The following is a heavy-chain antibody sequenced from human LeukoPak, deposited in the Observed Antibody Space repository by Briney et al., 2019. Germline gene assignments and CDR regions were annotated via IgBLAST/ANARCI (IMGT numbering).Heavy chain of an antibody. CDR1: GGSFSGYY. J-gene: IGHJ4*02. Sequence: SETLSLTCAVYGGSFSGYYWSWIRQPPGKGLEWIGEINHSGSTNYNPSLKSRVTISVDTSKNQFSLKLRSVTAADTAVYYCATKYYCSGGSCPTHFDYWGQGTLVTVSS. V-gene: IGHV4-34*01. D-gene: IGHD2-15*01. CDR3: ATKYYCSGGSCPTHFDY. CDR2: INHSGST.